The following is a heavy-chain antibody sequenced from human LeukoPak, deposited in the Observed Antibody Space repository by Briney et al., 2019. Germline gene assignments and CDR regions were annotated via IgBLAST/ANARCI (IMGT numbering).Heavy chain of an antibody. J-gene: IGHJ5*02. D-gene: IGHD3-9*01. CDR2: IYYSGST. Sequence: SETLSLTCTVSGGSISSGDYYWSWIRQPPGKGLEWIGYIYYSGSTYYNPSLKSRVTISVDTSKNQFSLKLSSLTAADTAVYYCARDQNYDTTEGFDPWGQGTLVTVSS. CDR1: GGSISSGDYY. CDR3: ARDQNYDTTEGFDP. V-gene: IGHV4-30-4*08.